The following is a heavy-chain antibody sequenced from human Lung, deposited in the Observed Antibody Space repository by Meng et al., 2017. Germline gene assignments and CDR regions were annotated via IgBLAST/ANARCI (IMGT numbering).Heavy chain of an antibody. D-gene: IGHD4-11*01. CDR3: ARGPTTMAHDFDY. CDR1: GGSFRDYY. V-gene: IGHV4-34*01. CDR2: INHSGST. J-gene: IGHJ4*02. Sequence: HVQLQQWGAGLLNTAETLSLPCCVFGGSFRDYYWSWIRQPPGKGLEWIGEINHSGSTNYNPSLESRATISVDTSQNNLSLKLSSVTAADSAVYYCARGPTTMAHDFDYWGQGTLVTVSS.